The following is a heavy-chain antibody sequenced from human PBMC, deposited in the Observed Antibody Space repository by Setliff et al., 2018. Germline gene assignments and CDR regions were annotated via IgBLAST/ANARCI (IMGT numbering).Heavy chain of an antibody. Sequence: PSETLSLTCAVYGDSFSDYYWSWIRQPPGKGLEWIEEINHRGSTNYSPSLRSRVTMSVDTSKKQLSLKLSTVTAADTAVDYCARGRMRGSCSGPSCTYDPFDIWGQGTPVTVSS. V-gene: IGHV4-34*01. CDR2: INHRGST. CDR3: ARGRMRGSCSGPSCTYDPFDI. CDR1: GDSFSDYY. D-gene: IGHD2-2*01. J-gene: IGHJ3*02.